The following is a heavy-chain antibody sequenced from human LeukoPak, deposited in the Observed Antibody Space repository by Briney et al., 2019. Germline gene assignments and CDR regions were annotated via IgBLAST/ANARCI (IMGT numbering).Heavy chain of an antibody. J-gene: IGHJ2*01. CDR2: INYSGSP. CDR3: ARGVDL. V-gene: IGHV4-34*01. CDR1: TGSLSGYY. Sequence: PSETLSLTCGVSTGSLSGYYWRWIRQPPGGGLEWIGEINYSGSPNYNPSFKSRVTISGDTSKKQFSLNLTSVTAADTGVYYCARGVDLWGRGTPVTVSS.